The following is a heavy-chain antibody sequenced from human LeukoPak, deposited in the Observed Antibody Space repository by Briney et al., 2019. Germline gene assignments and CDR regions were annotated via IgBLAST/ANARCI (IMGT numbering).Heavy chain of an antibody. V-gene: IGHV3-48*02. CDR2: IGTSSSII. CDR1: GFTFSSYS. J-gene: IGHJ4*02. Sequence: GGSLRLSCAASGFTFSSYSMNWVRQAPGKGLEWVSYIGTSSSIIYYADSVKGRFTISRGNAKNSLYLQMNSLRDEDTAVYYCARHDYGGNSGDYWGQGTLVTVSS. D-gene: IGHD4-23*01. CDR3: ARHDYGGNSGDY.